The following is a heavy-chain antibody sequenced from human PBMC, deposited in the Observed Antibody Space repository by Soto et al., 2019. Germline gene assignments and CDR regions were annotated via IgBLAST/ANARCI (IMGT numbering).Heavy chain of an antibody. Sequence: ASVVSCKASGYTFTSYGISWVRQAPGQGLEWMGWISAYNGNTNYAQKLQGRVTMTTDTSTSTAYMELRSLRSDDTAVYYCARESITIFGVVIIDYGMDVWGQGTTVTVSS. J-gene: IGHJ6*02. D-gene: IGHD3-3*01. CDR1: GYTFTSYG. V-gene: IGHV1-18*04. CDR2: ISAYNGNT. CDR3: ARESITIFGVVIIDYGMDV.